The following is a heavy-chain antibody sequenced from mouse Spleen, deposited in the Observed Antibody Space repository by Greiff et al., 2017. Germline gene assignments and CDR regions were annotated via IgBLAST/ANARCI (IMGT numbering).Heavy chain of an antibody. J-gene: IGHJ4*01. CDR2: ISSGGGNT. CDR1: GFTFSSYA. D-gene: IGHD5-1*01. Sequence: EVQGVESGGGLVKLGGSLKLSCAASGFTFSSYAMSWVRQTPEKRLEWVATISSGGGNTYYPDSVKGRFTISRDNAKNTLYLQMSSLKSEDTAMYYCARRMSTGYAMDYWGQGTSVTVSS. V-gene: IGHV5-9-3*01. CDR3: ARRMSTGYAMDY.